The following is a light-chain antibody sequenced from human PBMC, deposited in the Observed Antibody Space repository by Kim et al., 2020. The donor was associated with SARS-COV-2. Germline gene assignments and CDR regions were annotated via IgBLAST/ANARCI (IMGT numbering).Light chain of an antibody. Sequence: PGTTARINCGGNNIGSKSVHRYQQKPGQAPVLVIYYDIDRPSGIPERFSGSNSGNTATLTISRVEAGDEADYYCQVWDSTSDHPRVFGGGTQLTVL. J-gene: IGLJ3*02. V-gene: IGLV3-21*04. CDR1: NIGSKS. CDR3: QVWDSTSDHPRV. CDR2: YDI.